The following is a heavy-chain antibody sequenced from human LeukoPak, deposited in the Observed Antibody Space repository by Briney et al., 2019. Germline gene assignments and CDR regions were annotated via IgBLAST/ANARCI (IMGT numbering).Heavy chain of an antibody. CDR1: GFTFSSYE. J-gene: IGHJ4*02. D-gene: IGHD3-22*01. Sequence: GGSLRLSCAASGFTFSSYEMNWVRQAPGKGLEWVSYISSSGSTIYYADSVKGRFTISRDNAKNSLYLQMNSLRAEDTAVYYCAREYYDSSGYYFDYWGQGTQVTVSA. CDR3: AREYYDSSGYYFDY. V-gene: IGHV3-48*03. CDR2: ISSSGSTI.